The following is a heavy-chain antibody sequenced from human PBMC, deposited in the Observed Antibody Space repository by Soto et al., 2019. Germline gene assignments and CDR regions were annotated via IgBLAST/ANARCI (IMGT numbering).Heavy chain of an antibody. CDR2: ISARGEKT. Sequence: GGSLRLSCAASGFTLNSYAMNWVRQAPGKGLEWVSGISARGEKTYYADSVKGRYTISRDNSKNTVYLQMNSLRAKDTAVFYCAKALPMYYYDSSGYSDYYYDMDVWGQGTTVTVSS. CDR3: AKALPMYYYDSSGYSDYYYDMDV. V-gene: IGHV3-23*01. J-gene: IGHJ6*02. CDR1: GFTLNSYA. D-gene: IGHD3-22*01.